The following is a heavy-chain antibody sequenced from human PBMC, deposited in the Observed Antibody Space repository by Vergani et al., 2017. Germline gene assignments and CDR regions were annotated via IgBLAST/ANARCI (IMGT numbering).Heavy chain of an antibody. J-gene: IGHJ5*02. V-gene: IGHV7-4-1*02. CDR1: GLTFTSYH. D-gene: IGHD2-2*01. CDR3: ARGVRHCSSTSCYAGDWFDP. CDR2: INTNTGNP. Sequence: QVQLVQSGAEVKKPGASVRVSCKASGLTFTSYHIHWVRQAPGQGLEWMGWINTNTGNPTYAQGFTGRFVFSLDTSVSTAYLQISSLKAEDTAVYYCARGVRHCSSTSCYAGDWFDPWGQGTLVTVSS.